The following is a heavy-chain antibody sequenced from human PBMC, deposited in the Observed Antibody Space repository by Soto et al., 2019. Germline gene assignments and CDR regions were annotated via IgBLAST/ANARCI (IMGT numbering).Heavy chain of an antibody. CDR1: GYSFTSYS. V-gene: IGHV5-10-1*01. Sequence: PRESLKISCKGSGYSFTSYSISWVRQMPGKGLEWMGRIDPSDSYTNYSPSFQGHVTISADKSISTAYLQWSSLKASDTAMYYCARHYYDSSRYYREEYYYYGMDVWGQGTTVTVSS. CDR2: IDPSDSYT. D-gene: IGHD3-22*01. J-gene: IGHJ6*02. CDR3: ARHYYDSSRYYREEYYYYGMDV.